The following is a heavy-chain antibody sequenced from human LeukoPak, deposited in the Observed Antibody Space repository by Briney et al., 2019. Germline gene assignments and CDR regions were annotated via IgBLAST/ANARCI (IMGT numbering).Heavy chain of an antibody. J-gene: IGHJ6*02. Sequence: GGSLRLSCAAPGFTFSSYAMSWVRQAPGKGLEWVSAISGSGGSTYYADSVKGRFTISRDNSKNTLYLQMNSLRAEDTAVYYCAKRGDGYNFVGYYYYGMDVWGQGTTVTVSS. CDR1: GFTFSSYA. CDR3: AKRGDGYNFVGYYYYGMDV. CDR2: ISGSGGST. D-gene: IGHD5-24*01. V-gene: IGHV3-23*01.